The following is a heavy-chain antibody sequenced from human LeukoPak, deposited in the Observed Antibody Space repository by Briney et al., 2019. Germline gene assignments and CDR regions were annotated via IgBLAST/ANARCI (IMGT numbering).Heavy chain of an antibody. D-gene: IGHD1-26*01. CDR1: GFTFSSYA. V-gene: IGHV3-23*01. J-gene: IGHJ4*02. CDR2: ISGSGGST. CDR3: AKDSGTYYKGFDY. Sequence: GGSLRLSCAASGFTFSSYAMSWVRQAPGKGLEWVSTISGSGGSTYYADSVKGWFTISRDNSKNTLYLQMNSLRAEDTSVYYCAKDSGTYYKGFDYWGQGTLVTVSS.